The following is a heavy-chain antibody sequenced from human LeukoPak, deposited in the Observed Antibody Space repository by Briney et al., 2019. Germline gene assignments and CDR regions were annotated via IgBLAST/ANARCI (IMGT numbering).Heavy chain of an antibody. D-gene: IGHD3-10*01. CDR3: ARHYGP. Sequence: GSLRLSCAASGFTFSNAYMNWVRQPPGKGLEWIGSIYDSRSTYYNPSLKSRVTISVDTSKNQFSLKLNSVTAADTAVYYCARHYGPWGQGTLVTVSS. J-gene: IGHJ5*02. CDR1: GFTFSNAY. CDR2: IYDSRST. V-gene: IGHV4-39*01.